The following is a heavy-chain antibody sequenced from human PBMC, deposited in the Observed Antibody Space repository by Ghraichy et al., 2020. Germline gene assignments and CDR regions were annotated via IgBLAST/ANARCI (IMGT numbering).Heavy chain of an antibody. V-gene: IGHV1-18*01. CDR1: GYTFTSYG. J-gene: IGHJ2*01. CDR3: ARDSCPSCYSPHWYFDL. D-gene: IGHD2-2*02. Sequence: ASVKVSCKASGYTFTSYGISWVRQAPGQGLEWMGWISAYNGNTNYAQKLQGRVTMTTDTSTSTAYMELRSLRSDDTAVYYCARDSCPSCYSPHWYFDLWGRGTLVTVSS. CDR2: ISAYNGNT.